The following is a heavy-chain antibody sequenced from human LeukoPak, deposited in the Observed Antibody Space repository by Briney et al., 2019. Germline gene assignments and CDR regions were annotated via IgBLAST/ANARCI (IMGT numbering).Heavy chain of an antibody. CDR1: GFTFSGHS. J-gene: IGHJ3*02. D-gene: IGHD3-10*01. V-gene: IGHV3-74*01. Sequence: PGGSLRLSCAASGFTFSGHSMHWVRQAPGKGLVWISGISNDGTTTNYADSVKGRFTISRDNAKNTLYLQMKSLRAEDTAVYCCARGWFGPDSWDQGTMVTVSS. CDR3: ARGWFGPDS. CDR2: ISNDGTTT.